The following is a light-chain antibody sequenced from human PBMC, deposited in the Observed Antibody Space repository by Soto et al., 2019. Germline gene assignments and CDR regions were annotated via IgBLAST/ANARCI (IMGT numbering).Light chain of an antibody. J-gene: IGLJ1*01. CDR3: CSFADSYTLYV. CDR2: DVT. Sequence: QSVLTQPRSVSGSPGQSVTISCTGTSSDVGGYDFVSWYQQHPAKAPKLIIFDVTKRPSGVPGRFSGSKSGNTASLTISGLQADDDADYYCCSFADSYTLYVFGTGTNVTVL. V-gene: IGLV2-11*01. CDR1: SSDVGGYDF.